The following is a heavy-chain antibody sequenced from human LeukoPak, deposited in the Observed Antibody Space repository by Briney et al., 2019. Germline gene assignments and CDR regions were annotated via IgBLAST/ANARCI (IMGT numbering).Heavy chain of an antibody. Sequence: SETLSLTCTVSGGSISSYYWSWIRQPPGKGLEWIGYIYYSGSTNYNPSLKSRVTISVDTSKNQFSLKLSSVTAADTAVYYCARDSWDSSGIDYWGQGTLVTVSS. CDR2: IYYSGST. CDR1: GGSISSYY. J-gene: IGHJ4*02. D-gene: IGHD3-22*01. V-gene: IGHV4-59*01. CDR3: ARDSWDSSGIDY.